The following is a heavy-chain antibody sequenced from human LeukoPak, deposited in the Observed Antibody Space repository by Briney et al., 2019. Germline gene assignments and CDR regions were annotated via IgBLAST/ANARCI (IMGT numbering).Heavy chain of an antibody. CDR1: GYSFTSYW. CDR3: ARPGLWSGYPNRDFYMDV. CDR2: IYPGDSDT. Sequence: GESLKISCKGSGYSFTSYWIGWVRPMPGKGLEWMGIIYPGDSDTRYSPSFQGQVTISADKSISTAYLQWSSLKASDTDMYYCARPGLWSGYPNRDFYMDVWGKGTTVTVSS. V-gene: IGHV5-51*01. D-gene: IGHD3-3*01. J-gene: IGHJ6*03.